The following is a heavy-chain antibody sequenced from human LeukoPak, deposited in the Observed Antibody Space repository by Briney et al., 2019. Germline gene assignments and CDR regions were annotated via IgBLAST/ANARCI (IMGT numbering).Heavy chain of an antibody. CDR1: GYTFTSYS. V-gene: IGHV1-18*01. D-gene: IGHD3-10*01. CDR2: ISAYNGNT. CDR3: ARDIAYYGSGSYYKAFDY. J-gene: IGHJ4*02. Sequence: ASVKVSCKASGYTFTSYSINWVRQAPGQGLEWMAWISAYNGNTNYAQKFHGRVTLTGDTSTSIAYMELRSLRSDDTAVYYCARDIAYYGSGSYYKAFDYWGQGTLVTVSS.